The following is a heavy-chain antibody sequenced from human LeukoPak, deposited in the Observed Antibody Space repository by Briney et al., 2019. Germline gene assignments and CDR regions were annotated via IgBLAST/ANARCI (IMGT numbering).Heavy chain of an antibody. J-gene: IGHJ2*01. CDR3: ARQGGGFWYFDL. V-gene: IGHV4-59*08. CDR2: IYYSGST. Sequence: SETLSLTCTVSGGSISSYYWSWIRQPPGKGLEWIGYIYYSGSTNYNPSLKSRVTISVDTSKNQFSLKLSSVTAADTAVYYCARQGGGFWYFDLWGRGTLVTVSS. D-gene: IGHD6-25*01. CDR1: GGSISSYY.